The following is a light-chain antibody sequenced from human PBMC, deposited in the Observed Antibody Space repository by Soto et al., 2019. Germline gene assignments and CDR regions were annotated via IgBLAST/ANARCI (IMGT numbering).Light chain of an antibody. V-gene: IGKV3-11*01. Sequence: EIVLTQSPATLSLSAGERATLSCRVSQSVGTFFAWYHQKPGQVPRLLIYDASNRATGIPARFSGSGSGTDFTLTISSLEPEDFAHYYCQQCYNWPQWTFGQGTKVDIK. J-gene: IGKJ1*01. CDR3: QQCYNWPQWT. CDR1: QSVGTF. CDR2: DAS.